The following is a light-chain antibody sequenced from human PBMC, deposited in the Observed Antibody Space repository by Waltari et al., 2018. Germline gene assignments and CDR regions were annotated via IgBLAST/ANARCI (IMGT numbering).Light chain of an antibody. Sequence: DFQMTHSPSSLLPPVGARVTFPSRPSENFSHYLNWYQQKPGRAPKLLIYSTSTLESGVPSRFSGSGSGTDYTLTISSLQSEDVATYYCQQYNGNPFTFGPGTELDIK. CDR2: STS. CDR1: ENFSHY. CDR3: QQYNGNPFT. V-gene: IGKV1-39*01. J-gene: IGKJ3*01.